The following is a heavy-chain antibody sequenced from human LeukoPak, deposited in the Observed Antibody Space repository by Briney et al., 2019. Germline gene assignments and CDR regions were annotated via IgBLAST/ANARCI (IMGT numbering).Heavy chain of an antibody. CDR3: ARRGFYYDSSGYHYYFDY. CDR1: GHRFTSYW. CDR2: IYPADSDT. V-gene: IGHV5-51*01. D-gene: IGHD3-22*01. Sequence: GESLKISCKGSGHRFTSYWIGWVRQMPGKGLEWMGLIYPADSDTRYSPSFQGQVTISTDKSINTAYLQWSSLKASDTAMYYCARRGFYYDSSGYHYYFDYWGQGTLVTVSS. J-gene: IGHJ4*02.